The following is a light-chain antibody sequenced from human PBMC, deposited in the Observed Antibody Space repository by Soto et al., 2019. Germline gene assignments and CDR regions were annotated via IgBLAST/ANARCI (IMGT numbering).Light chain of an antibody. V-gene: IGKV3-11*01. CDR3: QQCNNWPPIT. CDR2: DVS. CDR1: QSVSKC. Sequence: EIVLTQSPGTLTLSPGERATLPCRASQSVSKCLAWYQQKPGQTPRLLIYDVSSRAPGIPARFSGSGSGTDFTLTISSLEPEDFAVYYCQQCNNWPPITFGQGTRLEIK. J-gene: IGKJ5*01.